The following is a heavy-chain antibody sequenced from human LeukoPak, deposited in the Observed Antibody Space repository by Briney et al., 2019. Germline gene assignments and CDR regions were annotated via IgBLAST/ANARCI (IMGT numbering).Heavy chain of an antibody. CDR3: AKRNTMVRGGPCFDY. Sequence: ASVKVSCKASGYTFTGYYMHWVRQAPGQGLEWMGWINPNSGGTNYAQKSQGRVTMTRDTSISTAYMELSRLRSDDTAIYYCAKRNTMVRGGPCFDYWGQGLLVTVSS. V-gene: IGHV1-2*02. CDR1: GYTFTGYY. J-gene: IGHJ4*02. CDR2: INPNSGGT. D-gene: IGHD3-10*01.